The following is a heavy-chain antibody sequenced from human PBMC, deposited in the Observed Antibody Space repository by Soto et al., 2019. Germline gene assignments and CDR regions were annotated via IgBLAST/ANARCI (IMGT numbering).Heavy chain of an antibody. J-gene: IGHJ4*02. D-gene: IGHD3-9*01. CDR1: GGSISSGGYY. V-gene: IGHV4-31*03. CDR3: ARVPDILTGYYPEQYFDY. CDR2: IYYSGST. Sequence: PSETLSLTCTVSGGSISSGGYYWSWIRQHPGKGLEWIGYIYYSGSTYYNPSLKSRVTISVDTSKNQFSLKLSSVTAADTAVYYCARVPDILTGYYPEQYFDYWGQGTLVTVSS.